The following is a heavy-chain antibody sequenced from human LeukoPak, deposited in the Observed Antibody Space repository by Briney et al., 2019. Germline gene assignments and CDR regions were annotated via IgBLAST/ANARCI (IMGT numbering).Heavy chain of an antibody. J-gene: IGHJ6*03. CDR1: GFTFSDYY. CDR2: ISSSDYSDSTI. Sequence: PGGSLRLSCAASGFTFSDYYMTWIRQAPGKGLEWVSHISSSDYSDSTIHYADSVKGRFTISRDHAKSSLYLQMNSLGAEDTAVYYCARLRRYCSTSTCQYYYYYMDVWGKGTTVTVSS. D-gene: IGHD2-2*01. V-gene: IGHV3-11*04. CDR3: ARLRRYCSTSTCQYYYYYMDV.